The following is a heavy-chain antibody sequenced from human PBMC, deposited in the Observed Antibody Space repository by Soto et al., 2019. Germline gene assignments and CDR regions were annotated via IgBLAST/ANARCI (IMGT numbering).Heavy chain of an antibody. Sequence: SETLSLTCAVYGGSFANYYWGWIRQTPGRGLEWIASMYHGGTTYSNPSLKSRVTISVDMSKNQFSLKLSSVTAADTAVYYCARGGRQQLIPTPISYKIDYWGQGTLVTVSS. CDR3: ARGGRQQLIPTPISYKIDY. CDR2: MYHGGTT. CDR1: GGSFANYY. V-gene: IGHV4-34*01. J-gene: IGHJ4*02. D-gene: IGHD6-13*01.